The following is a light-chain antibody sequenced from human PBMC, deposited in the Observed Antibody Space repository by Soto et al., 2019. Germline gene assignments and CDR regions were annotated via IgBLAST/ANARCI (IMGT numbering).Light chain of an antibody. V-gene: IGLV2-23*02. CDR2: DVT. J-gene: IGLJ1*01. CDR1: SSDVGSYNV. Sequence: QSVLTQPASVSGSPGQSITISCTGTSSDVGSYNVVSWYQHHPGKAPKLMIYDVTKRPSGVSNRFSGSKSGNTASLTISGLQAEDEADYYCCSYAGSSTYVFGTGTKLT. CDR3: CSYAGSSTYV.